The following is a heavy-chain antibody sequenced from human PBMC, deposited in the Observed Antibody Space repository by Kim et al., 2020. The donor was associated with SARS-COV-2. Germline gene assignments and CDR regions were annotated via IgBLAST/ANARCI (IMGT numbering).Heavy chain of an antibody. CDR3: ARERPYVWGSYRTFNWFDP. V-gene: IGHV4-59*01. J-gene: IGHJ5*02. Sequence: SRVTISVDTSKNQFSLKLSSVTAADTAVYYCARERPYVWGSYRTFNWFDPWGQGTLVTVSS. D-gene: IGHD3-16*02.